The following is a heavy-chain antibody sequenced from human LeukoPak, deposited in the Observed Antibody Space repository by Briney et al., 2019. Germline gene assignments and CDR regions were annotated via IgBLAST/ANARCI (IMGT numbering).Heavy chain of an antibody. Sequence: ASVKVSCKASGYTFTSHAMHWVRQAPGQRLEWMGWINAGNGNTKYLQKFQGRVTITRDTSASTAYMELSSLRSEDTAVYYCARLQVYYDILTGLDYWGQGTLVTVSS. J-gene: IGHJ4*02. D-gene: IGHD3-9*01. CDR3: ARLQVYYDILTGLDY. V-gene: IGHV1-3*01. CDR2: INAGNGNT. CDR1: GYTFTSHA.